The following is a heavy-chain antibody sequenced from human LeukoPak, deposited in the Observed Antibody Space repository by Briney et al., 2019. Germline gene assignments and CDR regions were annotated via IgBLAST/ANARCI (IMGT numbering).Heavy chain of an antibody. CDR3: VRADYYAISGDY. D-gene: IGHD3-22*01. CDR2: ISAYNGHT. J-gene: IGHJ4*02. CDR1: GYTFTRYG. Sequence: GASVKVSCKASGYTFTRYGISWVRQAPGQRLEWMGWISAYNGHTNYTQKLQGRVTMTTDTSTSTAYMELRSLRSDDTAVYFCVRADYYAISGDYWGQGTLVTVSS. V-gene: IGHV1-18*01.